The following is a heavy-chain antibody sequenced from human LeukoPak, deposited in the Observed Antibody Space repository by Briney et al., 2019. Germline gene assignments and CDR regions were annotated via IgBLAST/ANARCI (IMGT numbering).Heavy chain of an antibody. V-gene: IGHV4-4*02. CDR3: ARNGDSASVVD. J-gene: IGHJ4*02. Sequence: SETLSLTCAVSGGSISSGNWWSWIRQTPGKGLEWIGEIYHSGNTVYNPPFKSRVTISVDNSKNQFSLQLTSVTAADTAVYYCARNGDSASVVDWGQGTLVTVSS. D-gene: IGHD4-17*01. CDR2: IYHSGNT. CDR1: GGSISSGNW.